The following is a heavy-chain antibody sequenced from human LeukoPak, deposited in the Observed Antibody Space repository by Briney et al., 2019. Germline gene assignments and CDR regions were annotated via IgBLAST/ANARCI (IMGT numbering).Heavy chain of an antibody. D-gene: IGHD4-17*01. V-gene: IGHV3-23*01. CDR1: GFTFSSYA. J-gene: IGHJ6*02. CDR3: AKELTTNTRTTVVTPRRYYYYGMDV. CDR2: ISGGGGST. Sequence: GGSLRLSCAASGFTFSSYAMSWVRQAPGKGLEWVSAISGGGGSTYYADSVKGRFTISRDNSKNTLYLQMNSLRAEDTAVYYCAKELTTNTRTTVVTPRRYYYYGMDVWGQGTTVTVSS.